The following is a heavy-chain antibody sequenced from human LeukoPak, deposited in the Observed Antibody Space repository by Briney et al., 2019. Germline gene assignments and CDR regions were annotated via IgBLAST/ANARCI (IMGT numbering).Heavy chain of an antibody. CDR2: INPNSGGT. V-gene: IGHV1-2*07. CDR1: GYIFTGYY. D-gene: IGHD3-3*01. J-gene: IGHJ6*02. CDR3: ARVLDFWSGSTHYSYDTMDV. Sequence: ASVKVSCKASGYIFTGYYMHWVRQAPGQGLEWMGWINPNSGGTNYAHKFQGRVTMTRDTSISTAYMELSSLRSDDTAVYYCARVLDFWSGSTHYSYDTMDVWGQGTTVTVSS.